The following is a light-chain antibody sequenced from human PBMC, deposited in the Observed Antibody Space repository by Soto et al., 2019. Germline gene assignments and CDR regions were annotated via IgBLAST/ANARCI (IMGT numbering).Light chain of an antibody. CDR3: SSYTSNNFYV. CDR1: GSDISAYNY. J-gene: IGLJ1*01. V-gene: IGLV2-14*01. Sequence: QSVLTQPASVSGSPGQSITISCTGTGSDISAYNYVSWYQQPPGKAPKLMIYEVGDRPSGLSNRFSGSKSGNTASLTISRLQPEDEADYYCSSYTSNNFYVFGTGTKVTVL. CDR2: EVG.